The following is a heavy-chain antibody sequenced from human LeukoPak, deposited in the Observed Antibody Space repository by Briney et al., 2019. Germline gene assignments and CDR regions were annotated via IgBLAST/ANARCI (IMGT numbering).Heavy chain of an antibody. V-gene: IGHV3-30*18. Sequence: PGGSLRLSCAASGFSFVTYGIHWVRQAPGKGLEWVAVVSHDSTKKFYGDTVKGRFTVSRDNSKNTVYLQMNGLRSEDTAVYYCAKGNRGYALTASCMDVWGQGTTVTVSS. CDR2: VSHDSTKK. J-gene: IGHJ6*02. D-gene: IGHD3-9*01. CDR3: AKGNRGYALTASCMDV. CDR1: GFSFVTYG.